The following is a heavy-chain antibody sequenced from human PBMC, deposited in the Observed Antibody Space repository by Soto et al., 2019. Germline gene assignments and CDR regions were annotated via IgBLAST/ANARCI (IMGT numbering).Heavy chain of an antibody. CDR3: AKNQERELPRVIDF. V-gene: IGHV3-23*01. CDR1: GLTCSNYT. Sequence: GESLRLSCATSGLTCSNYTMSWVRQAPGGGLEWVSSMSGSSSTTYYAYSVRGRFTISRDRSKNTLYLQMSSLRAADTALYYCAKNQERELPRVIDFWGQGTLVTVSS. CDR2: MSGSSSTT. D-gene: IGHD1-7*01. J-gene: IGHJ4*02.